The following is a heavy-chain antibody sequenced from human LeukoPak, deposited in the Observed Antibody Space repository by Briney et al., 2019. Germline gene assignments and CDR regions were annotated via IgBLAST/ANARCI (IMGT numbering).Heavy chain of an antibody. Sequence: GGSLRLSCAASGFTFSSYSMNWVRQAPGKGLEWVSSISSSSSYIYYADSVKGRFTISRDNAKNSLYLQMNSLRAEDTAVYYCARDLVRGILTGSFDYWGQGTLVTVSS. J-gene: IGHJ4*02. CDR3: ARDLVRGILTGSFDY. D-gene: IGHD3-9*01. CDR2: ISSSSSYI. V-gene: IGHV3-21*01. CDR1: GFTFSSYS.